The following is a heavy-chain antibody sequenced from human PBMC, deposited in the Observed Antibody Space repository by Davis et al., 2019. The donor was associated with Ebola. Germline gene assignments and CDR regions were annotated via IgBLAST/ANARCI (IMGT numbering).Heavy chain of an antibody. CDR1: GFTFSSYW. D-gene: IGHD3-10*01. Sequence: GESLKISCAASGFTFSSYWMSWVRQAPGKGLEWVANIKQDGSEKYYVDSVKGRFTISRDNAKNSLYLQMNSLRAEDTAVYYCARANVGSGMRRVYYYGMDVWGQGTTVTVSS. CDR3: ARANVGSGMRRVYYYGMDV. V-gene: IGHV3-7*01. CDR2: IKQDGSEK. J-gene: IGHJ6*02.